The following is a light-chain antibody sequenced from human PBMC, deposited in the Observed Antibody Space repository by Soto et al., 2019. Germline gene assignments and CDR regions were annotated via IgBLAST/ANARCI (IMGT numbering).Light chain of an antibody. CDR2: AAS. V-gene: IGKV1-5*01. CDR1: QTVERW. CDR3: QQYYSYPPWT. J-gene: IGKJ1*01. Sequence: DIHMTQSTSTLSASVVDRGIITCLASQTVERWMAWYQQKPGKAPKLLIYAASSLQSGVPSRFRGSGSGTDFTLTISCLKSEDFATYYCQQYYSYPPWTFGHGTKVDIK.